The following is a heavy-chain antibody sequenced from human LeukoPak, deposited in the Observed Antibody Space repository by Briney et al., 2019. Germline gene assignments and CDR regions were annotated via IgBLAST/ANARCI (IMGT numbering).Heavy chain of an antibody. V-gene: IGHV3-30-3*01. CDR3: ASAWSPFDGHDY. Sequence: GRSLRLSCAASGFTFSSYAMHWVRQAPGKGLEWVAVISYDGSNKYYADSVKGRFTISRDNSKNTLYLQMNSLRAEDTAVYYCASAWSPFDGHDYWGQGTLVTVSS. CDR2: ISYDGSNK. CDR1: GFTFSSYA. D-gene: IGHD2-15*01. J-gene: IGHJ4*02.